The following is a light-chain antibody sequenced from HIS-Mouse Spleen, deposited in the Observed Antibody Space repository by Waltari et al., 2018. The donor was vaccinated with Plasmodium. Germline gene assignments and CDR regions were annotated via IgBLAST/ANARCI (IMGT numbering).Light chain of an antibody. V-gene: IGLV2-23*01. CDR2: EGG. CDR1: SSDGVSLNI. Sequence: SALPPPAPASGSPRPSITISSTRPSSDGVSLNIVSLYQQHPGDTPKLMMYEGGRRHSGVSNRFSGSKSCNTASLTIAWRQAEDEADYYCCSYAGSSTNWVFGGGTKLTVL. CDR3: CSYAGSSTNWV. J-gene: IGLJ3*02.